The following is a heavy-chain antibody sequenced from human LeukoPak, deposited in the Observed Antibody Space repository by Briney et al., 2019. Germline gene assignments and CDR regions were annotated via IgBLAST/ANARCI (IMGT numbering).Heavy chain of an antibody. D-gene: IGHD6-13*01. CDR2: ISSSSTYI. V-gene: IGHV3-21*01. Sequence: GGSLRLSCAASGFTFSTYTMNWVRLAPGKGLEWVSSISSSSTYIYYADSVKGRFTISRDNAKNSLYLQMNSLRAGDTAVYYCARNIAATSPLDYWGQGTLVTVSS. CDR1: GFTFSTYT. J-gene: IGHJ4*02. CDR3: ARNIAATSPLDY.